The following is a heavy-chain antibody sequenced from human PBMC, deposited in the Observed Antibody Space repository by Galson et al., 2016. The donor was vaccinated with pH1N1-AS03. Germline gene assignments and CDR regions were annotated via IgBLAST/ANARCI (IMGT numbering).Heavy chain of an antibody. CDR1: GGTFSRST. CDR2: ILPIFNTI. J-gene: IGHJ3*02. Sequence: SCKASGGTFSRSTISWVRQAPGHGLEWMGRILPIFNTINYAQKLRGRVTMTVDESTSTAYMDLSSLRYEDSAIYYCCVSVTPSSFTDAFDIWGQGTTVTVSS. D-gene: IGHD5-18*01. V-gene: IGHV1-69*15. CDR3: CVSVTPSSFTDAFDI.